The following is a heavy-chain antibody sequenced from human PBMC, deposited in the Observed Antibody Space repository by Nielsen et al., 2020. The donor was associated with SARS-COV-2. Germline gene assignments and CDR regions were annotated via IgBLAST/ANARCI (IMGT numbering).Heavy chain of an antibody. CDR3: ARGSWEFDY. CDR1: GFTFSSYG. D-gene: IGHD6-13*01. J-gene: IGHJ4*02. Sequence: GESLKISCAASGFTFSSYGMHWVRQAPGKGLEWVAVISYDGSNKYYADSVKGRFTISRDNSKNTLYLQMNSLRAEDTAVYYCARGSWEFDYWGQGTLVTVSS. V-gene: IGHV3-30*19. CDR2: ISYDGSNK.